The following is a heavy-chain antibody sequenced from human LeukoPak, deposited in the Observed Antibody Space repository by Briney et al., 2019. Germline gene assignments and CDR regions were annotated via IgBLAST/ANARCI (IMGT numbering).Heavy chain of an antibody. Sequence: SETLSLTCTVSGGSISSYYWSWIRQPPGKGLEWIGYIYYSGSTNYNPSLKSRVTILVDTSKNQFSLKLRSVTATDTAVYYCARHSDSTIWYFDYAMDVWGQGTTVTVSS. J-gene: IGHJ6*02. V-gene: IGHV4-59*08. CDR1: GGSISSYY. D-gene: IGHD5-18*01. CDR2: IYYSGST. CDR3: ARHSDSTIWYFDYAMDV.